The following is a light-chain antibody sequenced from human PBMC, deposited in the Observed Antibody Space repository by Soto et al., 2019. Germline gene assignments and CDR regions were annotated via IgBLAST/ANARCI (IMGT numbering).Light chain of an antibody. CDR1: QSISTW. CDR3: QQYDSYSRT. CDR2: KAS. J-gene: IGKJ1*01. Sequence: DIQMTQSPSTLSASVGDRVTVTCRASQSISTWLAWYQQKPGKAPKIPIYKASTLESGVPSRFSGSGSGTEFALTISSLQPDDFATYYCQQYDSYSRTFGQGTKVDIK. V-gene: IGKV1-5*03.